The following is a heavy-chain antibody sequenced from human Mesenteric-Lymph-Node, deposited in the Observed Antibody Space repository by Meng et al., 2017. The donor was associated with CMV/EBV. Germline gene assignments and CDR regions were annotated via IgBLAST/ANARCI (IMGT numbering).Heavy chain of an antibody. D-gene: IGHD3-10*01. J-gene: IGHJ4*02. CDR1: GFSLSQSS. V-gene: IGHV3-74*01. CDR3: ARDDGSGSPFDY. CDR2: INGDGSST. Sequence: SCAVSGFSLSQSSMHWVRQAPGKGLVWVALINGDGSSTSYADSVKGRFTISRDNAKNTLYLHMNSLRGDDTATYYCARDDGSGSPFDYWGQGTLVTVSS.